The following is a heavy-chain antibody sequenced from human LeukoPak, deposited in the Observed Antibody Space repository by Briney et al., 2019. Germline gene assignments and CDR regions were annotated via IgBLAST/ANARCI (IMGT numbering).Heavy chain of an antibody. Sequence: ASVKVSCKASGGTFSSYAISWVRQAPGQGLEWMGGIIPIFGTANYAQKFQGRVTITADKSTSTAYMELSSLRSEDTAVYYCARGSTTYCGGDCYNINAFDIWGQGTMVTASS. V-gene: IGHV1-69*06. CDR3: ARGSTTYCGGDCYNINAFDI. CDR1: GGTFSSYA. CDR2: IIPIFGTA. J-gene: IGHJ3*02. D-gene: IGHD2-21*02.